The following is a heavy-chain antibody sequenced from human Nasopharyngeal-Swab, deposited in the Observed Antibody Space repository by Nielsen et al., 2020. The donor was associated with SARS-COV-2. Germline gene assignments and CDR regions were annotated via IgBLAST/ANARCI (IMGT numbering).Heavy chain of an antibody. CDR3: ARVHYYDSTYYYYGLDD. CDR1: DSSISSYY. D-gene: IGHD3-22*01. V-gene: IGHV4-59*13. CDR2: IYYSGSP. J-gene: IGHJ6*02. Sequence: SETLSLTCTVSDSSISSYYWTWIRQPPGKGLEWIGYIYYSGSPNYNPSLKSRVTLSLDTSKSQLSLKLSSVTAADTAVYYCARVHYYDSTYYYYGLDDWGQGTLVTVSS.